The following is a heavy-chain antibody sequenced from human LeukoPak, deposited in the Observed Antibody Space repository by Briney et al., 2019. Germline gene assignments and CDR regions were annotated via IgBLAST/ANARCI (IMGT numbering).Heavy chain of an antibody. V-gene: IGHV4-4*07. D-gene: IGHD3-10*01. CDR2: TYTSGST. CDR3: AREAYYGSIYYMDV. J-gene: IGHJ6*03. CDR1: GGSISSYY. Sequence: PSETLSLTCTVSGGSISSYYWSWIRQPAGKGLEWIGHTYTSGSTNYNPSLKSRVTMPVDTSKNRFSLKLTSVTAADTAVYYCAREAYYGSIYYMDVWGKGTTVTISS.